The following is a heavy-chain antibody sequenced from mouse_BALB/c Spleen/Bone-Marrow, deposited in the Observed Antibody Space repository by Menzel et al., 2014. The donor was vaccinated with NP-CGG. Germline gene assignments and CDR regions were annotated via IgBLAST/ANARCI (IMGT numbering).Heavy chain of an antibody. CDR1: GFSLTSYG. V-gene: IGHV2-9*02. CDR2: IWAGGST. CDR3: ARVLEGFAY. Sequence: VHLVESGPGLVAPSQSLSITCTVSGFSLTSYGVHWVRQPPGKGLEWLGVIWAGGSTNYNSALMSGLSISKDNSKRQVFLKMNSLQTDDTAMYYCARVLEGFAYWGQGTLVTVSA. J-gene: IGHJ3*01.